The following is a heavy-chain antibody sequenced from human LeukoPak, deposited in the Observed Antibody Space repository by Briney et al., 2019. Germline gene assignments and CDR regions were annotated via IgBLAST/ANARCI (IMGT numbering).Heavy chain of an antibody. D-gene: IGHD5-24*01. CDR2: IHPGNSDT. CDR3: ALTTIRTSFDV. Sequence: GESLKISCKGSGYIFTTLWIAWVRQMAGKGLEWMGFIHPGNSDTRYSPSFQGQVTISADKSISTAYLQWSSLKASDTAMYYCALTTIRTSFDVWGQGTMVTASA. J-gene: IGHJ3*01. V-gene: IGHV5-51*01. CDR1: GYIFTTLW.